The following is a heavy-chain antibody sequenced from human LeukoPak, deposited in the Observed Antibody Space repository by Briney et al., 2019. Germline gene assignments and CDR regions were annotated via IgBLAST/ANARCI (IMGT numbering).Heavy chain of an antibody. Sequence: GGPLRLSCAASGFTFSTYSMNWVRQAPGKGLEWVSYISSSSNTIYYADSVKGRFTISRDNAKHSLYLQMNSLRDEDTAVYYCARGRRVDVLTGFYNDYWGQGTLVTVSS. CDR3: ARGRRVDVLTGFYNDY. D-gene: IGHD3-9*01. CDR2: ISSSSNTI. CDR1: GFTFSTYS. V-gene: IGHV3-48*02. J-gene: IGHJ4*02.